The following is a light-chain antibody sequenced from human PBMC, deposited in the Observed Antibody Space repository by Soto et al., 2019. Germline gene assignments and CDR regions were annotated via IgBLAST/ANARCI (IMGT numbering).Light chain of an antibody. V-gene: IGKV3-20*01. CDR1: QSVSIK. J-gene: IGKJ3*01. Sequence: EFVLTQSPATLSVSPGERATLSCRSSQSVSIKLAWYQQKPGQTPRLLIYGASSRATGIPDRFSGSGSGTDFTLTISRLEPEDFAVYYCQQYGSSPPAFTFGPGTKVDIK. CDR3: QQYGSSPPAFT. CDR2: GAS.